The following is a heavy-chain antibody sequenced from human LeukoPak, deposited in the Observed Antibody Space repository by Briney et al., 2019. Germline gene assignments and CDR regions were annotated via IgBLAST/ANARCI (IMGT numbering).Heavy chain of an antibody. V-gene: IGHV1-18*01. CDR2: ISAYNGNT. CDR3: ARAFEEYYDILTGYLNDY. J-gene: IGHJ4*02. Sequence: ASVKVSCKASGYTFTSYGISWVRQAPGQGLEWMGWISAYNGNTNYAQKPQGRVTMTTDTSTSTAYMELRSLRSDDTAVYYCARAFEEYYDILTGYLNDYWGQGTLVTVSS. CDR1: GYTFTSYG. D-gene: IGHD3-9*01.